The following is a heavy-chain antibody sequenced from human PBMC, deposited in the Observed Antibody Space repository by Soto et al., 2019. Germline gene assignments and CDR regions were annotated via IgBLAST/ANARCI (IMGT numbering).Heavy chain of an antibody. D-gene: IGHD3-22*01. CDR2: IIPIFGTA. V-gene: IGHV1-69*01. CDR1: GGTFSSYA. Sequence: QVQLVQSGAEVKKPGSSVKVSCKASGGTFSSYAISWVRQAPGQGLEWMGGIIPIFGTANYAQKFQGRVTITADESTSTDYMELSSLRSEDTAVYYCARGYYDSSGYSNLASVSYWGQGTLVTVSS. CDR3: ARGYYDSSGYSNLASVSY. J-gene: IGHJ4*02.